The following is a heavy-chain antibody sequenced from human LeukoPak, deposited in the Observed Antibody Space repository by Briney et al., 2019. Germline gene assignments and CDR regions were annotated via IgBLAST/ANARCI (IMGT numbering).Heavy chain of an antibody. J-gene: IGHJ4*02. CDR2: IDPNSGGT. Sequence: EASVKVSCKASGYTFTDYYIHWVRQAPGQGLEWMGWIDPNSGGTNFAQKFQGRVTMTRDTSISTAYMELSRLRSDDTAVYYCARVRWSRSYYFDYWGQGTLVTVSS. CDR1: GYTFTDYY. D-gene: IGHD4-23*01. CDR3: ARVRWSRSYYFDY. V-gene: IGHV1-2*02.